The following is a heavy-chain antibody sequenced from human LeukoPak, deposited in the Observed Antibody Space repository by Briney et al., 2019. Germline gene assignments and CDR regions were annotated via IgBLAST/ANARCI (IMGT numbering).Heavy chain of an antibody. CDR1: GFTFSSYG. V-gene: IGHV3-33*01. D-gene: IGHD4-11*01. CDR3: AREGPYTNPFDY. Sequence: PGGSLRLSCAASGFTFSSYGMHWVRQAPGKGLGWVAVIWHDGSNKYYADSVKGRFTISRDNSKNTLYLQMNSLRAEDTAVYYCAREGPYTNPFDYWGQGTLVTVSS. J-gene: IGHJ4*02. CDR2: IWHDGSNK.